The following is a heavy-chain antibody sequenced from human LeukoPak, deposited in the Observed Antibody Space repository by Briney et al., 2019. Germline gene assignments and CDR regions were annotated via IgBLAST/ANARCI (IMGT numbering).Heavy chain of an antibody. CDR1: GFTFSSYS. CDR2: ISSSSSTI. D-gene: IGHD6-19*01. V-gene: IGHV3-48*02. Sequence: PGGSLRLSCAASGFTFSSYSMNWVRQAPGKGLEWVSYISSSSSTIYYADSVKGRFTISRDNAKNSLYLRMNSLRDEDTAVYYCARVLAVASADYWGQGTLVTVSS. J-gene: IGHJ4*02. CDR3: ARVLAVASADY.